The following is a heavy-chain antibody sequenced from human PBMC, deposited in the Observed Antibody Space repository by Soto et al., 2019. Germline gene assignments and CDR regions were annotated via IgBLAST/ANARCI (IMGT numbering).Heavy chain of an antibody. J-gene: IGHJ5*02. Sequence: SQTLSLTCAIPVASVSSNTASWNWIRQSPSRGLEWLGRTYFRSKWYNAYAVSVKSRIIINPDTSNNQFSLQLKAVTPEDTAVYFCARGESLWPKTGYAFDPWGQGIMVTVSS. D-gene: IGHD5-12*01. CDR1: VASVSSNTAS. V-gene: IGHV6-1*01. CDR3: ARGESLWPKTGYAFDP. CDR2: TYFRSKWYN.